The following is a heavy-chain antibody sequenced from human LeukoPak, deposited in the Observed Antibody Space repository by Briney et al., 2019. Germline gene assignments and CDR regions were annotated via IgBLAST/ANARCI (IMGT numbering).Heavy chain of an antibody. CDR2: ISGSGGST. D-gene: IGHD6-19*01. J-gene: IGHJ4*02. CDR1: GFTFSSYG. Sequence: PGGSLRLSCAASGFTFSSYGMSWVRQAPGKGLEWVSAISGSGGSTYYADSVKGRFTISRDNSKNTLYLQMNSLRAEDTAVYYCARSGYSSGWLTEDWGQGTLVTVSS. V-gene: IGHV3-23*01. CDR3: ARSGYSSGWLTED.